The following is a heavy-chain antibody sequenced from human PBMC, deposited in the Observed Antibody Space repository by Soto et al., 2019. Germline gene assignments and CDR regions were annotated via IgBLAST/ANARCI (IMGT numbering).Heavy chain of an antibody. V-gene: IGHV4-59*08. Sequence: SETLSLTCTVSGGSISSYYWSWVRQPPGKGLEWIGYIFYSGSTNYNPSLRTRVTISRDTSKNQFSLKLTSVTAADTAVYFCARYRLYYDSGSFPYYFDHWGQGTLVTVSS. D-gene: IGHD3-10*01. CDR1: GGSISSYY. J-gene: IGHJ4*02. CDR3: ARYRLYYDSGSFPYYFDH. CDR2: IFYSGST.